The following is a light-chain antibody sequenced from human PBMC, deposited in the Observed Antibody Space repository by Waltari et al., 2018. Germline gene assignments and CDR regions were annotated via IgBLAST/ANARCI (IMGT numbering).Light chain of an antibody. CDR1: QGISGC. J-gene: IGKJ3*01. CDR2: AAS. Sequence: DIQMMQSPSSLSASVGDRVTITCRACQGISGCLAWYQQKPEKAPKALIYAASSVQSGVPSRFSGRGAGTDFTLTTSSLQPEDVATYYCQQYKTYPPTSGPGTKVDIE. V-gene: IGKV1D-16*01. CDR3: QQYKTYPPT.